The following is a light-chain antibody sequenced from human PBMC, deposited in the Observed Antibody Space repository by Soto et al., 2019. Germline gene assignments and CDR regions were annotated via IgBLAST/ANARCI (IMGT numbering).Light chain of an antibody. Sequence: EIVLKQSPATLSLSQGDRATLSCRASQSVSSYLAWYHQKPGQAPRLLIYDASNRATGIPAMFSGSGSGTVFTPTISSLVPEDCAVYYCQQRSNWPPITFGQGTRLEIK. CDR3: QQRSNWPPIT. J-gene: IGKJ5*01. CDR1: QSVSSY. V-gene: IGKV3-11*01. CDR2: DAS.